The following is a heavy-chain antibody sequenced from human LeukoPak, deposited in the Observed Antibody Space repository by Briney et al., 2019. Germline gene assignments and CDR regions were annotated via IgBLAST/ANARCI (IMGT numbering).Heavy chain of an antibody. CDR2: ISYDGSNK. Sequence: GGSLRLSCAASGFTFSNYGMTWVRQAPGKGLEWVAVISYDGSNKYYADSVKGRFTISRDNSKNTLYLQMNSLRAEDTAVYYCAKTDSSGGMDYWGQGTLVTVSS. J-gene: IGHJ4*02. CDR1: GFTFSNYG. V-gene: IGHV3-30*18. CDR3: AKTDSSGGMDY. D-gene: IGHD6-19*01.